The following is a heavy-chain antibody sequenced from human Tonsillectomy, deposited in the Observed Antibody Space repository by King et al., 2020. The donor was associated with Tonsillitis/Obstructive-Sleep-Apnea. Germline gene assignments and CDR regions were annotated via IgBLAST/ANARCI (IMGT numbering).Heavy chain of an antibody. J-gene: IGHJ1*01. V-gene: IGHV3-23*04. CDR1: GFTFSSYA. CDR3: AKDGTGLSEANEYVQH. Sequence: VQLVESGGGLVQPGGSLRLSCAASGFTFSSYAMSWVRQAPGKGLEWVSAIIGRGGSTYYADSVKGRFTISRDNSKNTPYLQMNSLRAEDTAVYYCAKDGTGLSEANEYVQHWGQGTLVTVSS. CDR2: IIGRGGST. D-gene: IGHD1-1*01.